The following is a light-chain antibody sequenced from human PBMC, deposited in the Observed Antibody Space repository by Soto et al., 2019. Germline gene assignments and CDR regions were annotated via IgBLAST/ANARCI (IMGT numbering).Light chain of an antibody. CDR2: NNN. CDR3: QSYDNSLRPSKV. J-gene: IGLJ2*01. CDR1: NSNLGAGFD. V-gene: IGLV1-40*01. Sequence: QSVLTQPPSVSGAPGQRVTISCTGSNSNLGAGFDVHWYQQIPGSAPKLLIYNNNNRPSGVPDRFSGSKSGTSASLAITGLQAEDEADYYCQSYDNSLRPSKVFGGGTKLTVL.